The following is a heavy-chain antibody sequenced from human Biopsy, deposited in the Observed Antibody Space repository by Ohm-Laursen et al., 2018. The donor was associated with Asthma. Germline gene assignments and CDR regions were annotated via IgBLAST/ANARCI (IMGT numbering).Heavy chain of an antibody. J-gene: IGHJ4*02. D-gene: IGHD6-19*01. Sequence: SLRLSCAASGFTVSRDHMFWVRQAPGKGLEWVAVIWYDGSNKYYADSVKGRFTISRDNSKNTLYLQMNSLRAEDTAVYYCARDREYSSGWYQPLFDYWGQGTLVTVSS. V-gene: IGHV3-33*07. CDR3: ARDREYSSGWYQPLFDY. CDR2: IWYDGSNK. CDR1: GFTVSRDH.